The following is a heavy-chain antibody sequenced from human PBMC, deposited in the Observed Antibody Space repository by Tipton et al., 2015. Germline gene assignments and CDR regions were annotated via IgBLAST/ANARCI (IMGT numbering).Heavy chain of an antibody. D-gene: IGHD3-10*01. V-gene: IGHV4-39*07. J-gene: IGHJ4*02. Sequence: TLSLTCTVSGGSIGSSSYYWGWIRQPPGKGLEWIGTIYYSGSTNYNPSLKSRVTISVDKSKNQFSLKLSSVTAADTAVYYCARDPTSGSSIPRGWYFDYWGQGTLVTVSS. CDR2: IYYSGST. CDR3: ARDPTSGSSIPRGWYFDY. CDR1: GGSIGSSSYY.